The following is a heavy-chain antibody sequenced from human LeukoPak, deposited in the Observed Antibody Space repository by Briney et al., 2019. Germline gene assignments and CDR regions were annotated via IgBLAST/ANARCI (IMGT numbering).Heavy chain of an antibody. V-gene: IGHV4-34*01. CDR3: ARGIAAASPY. D-gene: IGHD6-13*01. J-gene: IGHJ4*02. CDR2: INHSGST. CDR1: GGSFSGYY. Sequence: SETLSLTCAVYGGSFSGYYWSWIRQPPEKGLEWIGEINHSGSTNYNPSLKSRVTISVDTSKNQFSLKLSSVTAADTAVYYCARGIAAASPYWGQGTLVTVSS.